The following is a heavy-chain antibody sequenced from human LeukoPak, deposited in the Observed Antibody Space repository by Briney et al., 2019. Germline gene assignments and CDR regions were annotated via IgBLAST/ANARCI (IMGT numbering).Heavy chain of an antibody. J-gene: IGHJ4*02. CDR2: ISAYNGNT. CDR3: ARDLIETYCGGDCHPTLFDY. V-gene: IGHV1-18*01. Sequence: ASVKVSCKASGYTFTSYGISWVRQAPGQGLEWMGWISAYNGNTNYAQKLQGRVTMTTDTSTSTAYMELRSLRSGDTAVYYCARDLIETYCGGDCHPTLFDYWGQGTLVTVSS. D-gene: IGHD2-21*02. CDR1: GYTFTSYG.